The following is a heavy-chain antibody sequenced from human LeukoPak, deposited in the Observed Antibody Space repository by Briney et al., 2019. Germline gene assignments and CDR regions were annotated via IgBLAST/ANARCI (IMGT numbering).Heavy chain of an antibody. V-gene: IGHV1-8*03. D-gene: IGHD2-21*01. CDR1: GGTFSSYA. J-gene: IGHJ3*01. CDR2: MNPNSGNT. CDR3: ASKGDGSCDSSLCQGAFDF. Sequence: ASVKVSCKASGGTFSSYAINWVRQATGQGLEWMGWMNPNSGNTGYAQKFQGRVTITRNTSISTAYMELSSLRSEDTAVYYCASKGDGSCDSSLCQGAFDFWGQGSVVTVSS.